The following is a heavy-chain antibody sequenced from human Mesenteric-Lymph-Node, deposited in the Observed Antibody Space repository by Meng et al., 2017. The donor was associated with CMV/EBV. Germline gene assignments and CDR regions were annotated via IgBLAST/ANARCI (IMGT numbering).Heavy chain of an antibody. Sequence: ASVKVSCKASGHTFSDYYMHWVRQAPGQGLEWMGWNNPNGGTTYAQKFQGRVTMTRDTSIRTVYMELSRLRSDDTAMYYCARARLYSDFWSGYYDPFDIWGQGTMVTVSS. CDR3: ARARLYSDFWSGYYDPFDI. V-gene: IGHV1-2*02. CDR1: GHTFSDYY. D-gene: IGHD3-3*01. J-gene: IGHJ3*02. CDR2: NNPNGGT.